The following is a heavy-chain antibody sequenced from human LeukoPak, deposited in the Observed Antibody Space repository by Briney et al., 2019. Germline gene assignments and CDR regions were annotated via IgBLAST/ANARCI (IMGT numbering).Heavy chain of an antibody. J-gene: IGHJ6*03. CDR3: ARTTEAHSWQTRYYSYYMDV. Sequence: PSETLSLTCAVYGGSFSGYYWSWIRQPPGKGLEWIGEIKHSGITNYNPSLKSRVTISLDTSKNQFSLKLSSVTAADTAVYYCARTTEAHSWQTRYYSYYMDVWGKGTTVTVSS. D-gene: IGHD6-13*01. CDR2: IKHSGIT. V-gene: IGHV4-34*01. CDR1: GGSFSGYY.